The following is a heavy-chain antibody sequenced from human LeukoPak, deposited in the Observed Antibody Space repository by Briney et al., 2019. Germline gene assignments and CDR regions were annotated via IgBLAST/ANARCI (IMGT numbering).Heavy chain of an antibody. V-gene: IGHV3-21*04. Sequence: PGGSLRLSCAASGFTFSRYTMIWVRQAPGKGLEWVSSISSSSSYIYYADSVKGRFTISRDNSKNSLYLQMNSLRAEDTALYYCAKGEDGYNSFFDYWGQGTLVTVSS. CDR1: GFTFSRYT. CDR3: AKGEDGYNSFFDY. J-gene: IGHJ4*02. CDR2: ISSSSSYI. D-gene: IGHD5-24*01.